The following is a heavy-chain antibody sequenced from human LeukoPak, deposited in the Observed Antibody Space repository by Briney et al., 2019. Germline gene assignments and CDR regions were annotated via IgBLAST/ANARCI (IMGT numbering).Heavy chain of an antibody. Sequence: PSETLSLTCTVSGGSISSSSYYWGWIRQPPGKGLEWIGSSYYSGRTYYNPSLNSRVTITVDTSKNQFSLKVSSVTAADTAAYYCARHVAGSYYLYFDYWGQGTLVTVSS. J-gene: IGHJ4*02. D-gene: IGHD3-10*01. CDR1: GGSISSSSYY. CDR3: ARHVAGSYYLYFDY. CDR2: SYYSGRT. V-gene: IGHV4-39*01.